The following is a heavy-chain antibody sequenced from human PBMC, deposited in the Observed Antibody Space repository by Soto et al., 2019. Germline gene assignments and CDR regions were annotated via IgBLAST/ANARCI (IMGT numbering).Heavy chain of an antibody. Sequence: SETLSLTCAVSGGSFSGYYWSWIRQPPGKGLEWIGEINHSGSTNYNPSLKSRVTISVDTSKNQFSLKLNSVTAADTAVFYCARGGTTGTTSPYNWFDPWGQGTLVTVSS. CDR1: GGSFSGYY. V-gene: IGHV4-34*01. J-gene: IGHJ5*02. CDR2: INHSGST. D-gene: IGHD1-1*01. CDR3: ARGGTTGTTSPYNWFDP.